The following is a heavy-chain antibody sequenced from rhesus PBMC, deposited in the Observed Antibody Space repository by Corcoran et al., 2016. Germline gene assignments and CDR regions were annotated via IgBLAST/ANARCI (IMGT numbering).Heavy chain of an antibody. J-gene: IGHJ4*01. CDR3: ARHRGGSDLDC. D-gene: IGHD6-25*01. CDR1: GYSISSGYY. CDR2: ISGSSGTT. V-gene: IGHV4-99*01. Sequence: QVQLQESGPGLVKPSETLSLTCAVSGYSISSGYYWGWIRQPPGKGLEYIGYISGSSGTTYYNPSLKSRVTISKYPSKNQFSLTLSSVTAADTAVYYCARHRGGSDLDCWGQGVLVTVSS.